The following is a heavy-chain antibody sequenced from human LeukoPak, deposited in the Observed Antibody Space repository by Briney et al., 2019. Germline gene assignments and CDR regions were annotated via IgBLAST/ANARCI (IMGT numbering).Heavy chain of an antibody. CDR3: ARERRNALGNWFDP. J-gene: IGHJ5*02. CDR1: GGSISSGGYY. V-gene: IGHV4-31*03. CDR2: IYYSGST. D-gene: IGHD2-2*01. Sequence: SETLSLTCTVSGGSISSGGYYWSWIRQHPGKGLEWIGYIYYSGSTYHNPSLKGRVTISVDTSKNQFSLKLSSVTAADTAVYYCARERRNALGNWFDPWGQGTLVTVSS.